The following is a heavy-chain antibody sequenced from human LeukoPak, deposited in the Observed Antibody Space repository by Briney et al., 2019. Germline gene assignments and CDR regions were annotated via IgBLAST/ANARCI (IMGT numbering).Heavy chain of an antibody. D-gene: IGHD1-1*01. Sequence: SETLSLTCAVSGGSINNYYWSWIRQPPGKGLEWIGYIYYSGSTNYNPSLKSRVTISVDTSKNQFSLKLSSVTAADTAVYYCARGPMGYKNWGQGTLVTVSS. V-gene: IGHV4-59*01. CDR2: IYYSGST. CDR3: ARGPMGYKN. J-gene: IGHJ4*02. CDR1: GGSINNYY.